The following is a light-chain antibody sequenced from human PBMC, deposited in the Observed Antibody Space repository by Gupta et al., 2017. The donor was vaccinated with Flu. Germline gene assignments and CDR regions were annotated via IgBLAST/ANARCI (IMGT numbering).Light chain of an antibody. CDR3: QQYNNWPPRQT. J-gene: IGKJ1*01. CDR2: GAS. V-gene: IGKV3-15*01. CDR1: QSVSNN. Sequence: EIVMTQSPATLSVSPGERATLSCRTSQSVSNNLAWYQQKPGQAPRLLIYGASTRATGIPARFSGSGSGTEFTLTISSLQSEDFAVYYCQQYNNWPPRQTFGQGTKVEIK.